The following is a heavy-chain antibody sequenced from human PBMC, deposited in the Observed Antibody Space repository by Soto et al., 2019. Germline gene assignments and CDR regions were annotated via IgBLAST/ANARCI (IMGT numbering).Heavy chain of an antibody. J-gene: IGHJ4*02. CDR3: RRGEDRGEHFEN. CDR1: GYIFNDYY. D-gene: IGHD2-15*01. CDR2: IKPNSGDT. V-gene: IGHV1-2*02. Sequence: QVQLVQSGAELKKPGASVKVSCKASGYIFNDYYMHWVRQATGQGLEWMGWIKPNSGDTKYAQKFQDRVTMTRDTSISTAFMDLSRMRSNATAVYYFRRGEDRGEHFENWGQGTLVIVSS.